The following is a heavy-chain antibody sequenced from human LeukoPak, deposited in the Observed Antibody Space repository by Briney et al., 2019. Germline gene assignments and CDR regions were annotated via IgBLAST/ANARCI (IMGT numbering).Heavy chain of an antibody. V-gene: IGHV3-30*02. CDR1: GFTFSSYG. Sequence: GGSLRLSCAASGFTFSSYGMHWVRQAPGKGLEWVAFIRHDGSNKYYADSVKGRFTISRDNSKNTVYLQMNSLRAEDTAVYYCAKDSGSYLWFDPWGQGTLVTVSS. CDR2: IRHDGSNK. D-gene: IGHD1-26*01. CDR3: AKDSGSYLWFDP. J-gene: IGHJ5*02.